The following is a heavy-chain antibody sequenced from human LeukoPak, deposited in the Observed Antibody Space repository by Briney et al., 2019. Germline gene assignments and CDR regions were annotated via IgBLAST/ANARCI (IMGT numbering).Heavy chain of an antibody. CDR2: IKSKDDGETI. CDR3: TVRSSI. D-gene: IGHD6-13*01. J-gene: IGHJ1*01. Sequence: GGSLRLSCAASGFTFSTYSMNWVRQAPGKGLEWVARIKSKDDGETIDYNAPVKGRFTISRDDSKNTLYLEMNSLKNEDTAMYYCTVRSSIWSQGTLVTVSS. V-gene: IGHV3-15*01. CDR1: GFTFSTYS.